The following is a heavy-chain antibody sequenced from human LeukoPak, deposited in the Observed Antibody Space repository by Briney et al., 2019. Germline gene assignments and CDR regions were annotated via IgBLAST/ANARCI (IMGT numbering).Heavy chain of an antibody. J-gene: IGHJ5*02. CDR3: ARDLFESHWYAAGTNWFDP. Sequence: ASVKVSCKASGYTFTSYGISWVRQAPGQGLEWMGWISAYNGNTNYAQKPQGRVTMTTDTSTSTAYMELRSLRSDDTAVYYCARDLFESHWYAAGTNWFDPWGQGTLVTVSS. CDR1: GYTFTSYG. CDR2: ISAYNGNT. D-gene: IGHD6-13*01. V-gene: IGHV1-18*01.